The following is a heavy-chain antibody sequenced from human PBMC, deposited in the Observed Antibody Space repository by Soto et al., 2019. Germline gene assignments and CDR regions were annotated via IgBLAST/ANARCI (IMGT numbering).Heavy chain of an antibody. CDR2: IYHSGST. CDR3: ARVSGSYYYGMDV. CDR1: GGSISSSNW. J-gene: IGHJ6*02. Sequence: QVQLQESGPGLVKPSGTLSLTCAVSGGSISSSNWWSWVRQPPGKGLAWIGEIYHSGSTNYNPSLKSRVTISVDTSKNQFALKLSSVSAADTAVYYCARVSGSYYYGMDVWGQGITVTVSS. D-gene: IGHD1-26*01. V-gene: IGHV4-4*02.